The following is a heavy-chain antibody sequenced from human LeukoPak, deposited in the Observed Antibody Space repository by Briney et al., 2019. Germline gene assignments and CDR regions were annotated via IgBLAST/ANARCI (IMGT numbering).Heavy chain of an antibody. CDR2: IYYSGST. CDR3: AITDAAAGHPFDY. J-gene: IGHJ4*02. D-gene: IGHD6-13*01. CDR1: GSSTSSSSYY. Sequence: SETLSLTCTVSGSSTSSSSYYWGWIRQPPGKGLEWIGSIYYSGSTYYNPSLKSRVTISVDTSKNQFSLKLSSVTAADTAVYYCAITDAAAGHPFDYWGQGTLVTVSS. V-gene: IGHV4-39*07.